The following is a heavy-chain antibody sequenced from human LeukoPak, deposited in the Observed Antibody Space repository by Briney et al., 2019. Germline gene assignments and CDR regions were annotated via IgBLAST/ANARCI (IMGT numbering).Heavy chain of an antibody. CDR3: ASGGGDDFWRDFDY. CDR2: ISSSGNTI. Sequence: GGSLRLSCAASGFTFRDNYMSWIRQAPGKGLEWVSYISSSGNTIYYADSVKGRFTISRDNSKNTLYMQMNSLRAEDTAVYYCASGGGDDFWRDFDYWGQGTLVTVSS. D-gene: IGHD3-3*01. CDR1: GFTFRDNY. V-gene: IGHV3-11*01. J-gene: IGHJ4*02.